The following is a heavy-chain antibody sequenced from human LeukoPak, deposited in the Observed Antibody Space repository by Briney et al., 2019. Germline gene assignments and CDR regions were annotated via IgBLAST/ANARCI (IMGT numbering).Heavy chain of an antibody. CDR1: GYTFTGYY. D-gene: IGHD2-2*01. Sequence: ASVKVSCKASGYTFTGYYMHWVRQAPGQGLEWMGWINPNSGGTNYAQKFQGRVTMTRDTSISTAYMELSRLRSDDTAVYYCARDAGYCSSTSCYEGTNWFDPWGREPWSPSPQ. CDR2: INPNSGGT. V-gene: IGHV1-2*02. J-gene: IGHJ5*02. CDR3: ARDAGYCSSTSCYEGTNWFDP.